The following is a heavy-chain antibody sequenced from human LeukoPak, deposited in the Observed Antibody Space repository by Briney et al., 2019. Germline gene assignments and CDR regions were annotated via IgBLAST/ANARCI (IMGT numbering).Heavy chain of an antibody. CDR3: ARGSQKIAVAVTYEVY. CDR1: GFTFSSYW. Sequence: GGSLRLSCAASGFTFSSYWMSWVRQAPGKGLEWVANIKQDGSEKYYVDSVKGRFTISRDNAKNSLYLQMNSLRAEDTAVYYCARGSQKIAVAVTYEVYWGQGTLVTVSS. V-gene: IGHV3-7*01. J-gene: IGHJ4*02. D-gene: IGHD6-19*01. CDR2: IKQDGSEK.